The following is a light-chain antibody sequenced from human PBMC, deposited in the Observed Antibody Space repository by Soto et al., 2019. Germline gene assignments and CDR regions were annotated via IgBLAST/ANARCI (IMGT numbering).Light chain of an antibody. CDR1: SGDVGGYNY. Sequence: QSALTQPPSVSGSPGQSVTISCSGTSGDVGGYNYVSWYQQHPGTAPKLVMYEVSERPSAVPDRFSGSKSGNTASLTVSGLQADDEADYYCSSYAGNNIVVFGGGTQLTVL. CDR2: EVS. J-gene: IGLJ2*01. V-gene: IGLV2-8*01. CDR3: SSYAGNNIVV.